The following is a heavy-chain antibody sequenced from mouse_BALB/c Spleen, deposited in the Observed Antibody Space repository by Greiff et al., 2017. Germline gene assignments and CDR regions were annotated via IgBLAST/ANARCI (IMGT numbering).Heavy chain of an antibody. CDR2: INPGSGGT. D-gene: IGHD2-10*01. Sequence: QVQLQQSGAELVRPGTSVKVSCKASGYAFTNYLIEWVKQRPGQGLEWIGVINPGSGGTNYNEKFKGKATLTADKSSSTAYMQLSSLTSDDSAVYFCARSSYYGNYDYAMDYRGQGTSVTVSS. CDR1: GYAFTNYL. CDR3: ARSSYYGNYDYAMDY. V-gene: IGHV1-54*01. J-gene: IGHJ4*01.